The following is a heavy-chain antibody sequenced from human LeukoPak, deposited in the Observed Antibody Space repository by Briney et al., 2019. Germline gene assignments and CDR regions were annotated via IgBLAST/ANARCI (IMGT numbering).Heavy chain of an antibody. CDR1: GGSISSGGYS. CDR2: IYYTGNT. V-gene: IGHV4-30-4*07. D-gene: IGHD3-10*01. Sequence: PSETLSLTCTVSGGSISSGGYSWSWIRQPPGKGMEFIAYIYYTGNTYFNPSLKSRVTISVDTSKNQFSLKLTSVTAADTAVYYCARGKRDYYGSGSRAANDYWGQGTLVTVSS. J-gene: IGHJ4*02. CDR3: ARGKRDYYGSGSRAANDY.